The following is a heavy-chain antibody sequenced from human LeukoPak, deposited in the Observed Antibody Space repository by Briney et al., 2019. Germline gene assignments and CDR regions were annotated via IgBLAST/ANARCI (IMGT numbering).Heavy chain of an antibody. V-gene: IGHV1-18*01. D-gene: IGHD2-8*01. Sequence: ASXXVSCKASGYTFTSYGISWVRQAPGQGLEWMGWISAYNGNTNYAQKLQGRVTMTTDTSTSTAYMELRSLRSDDTAVYYCARVELLMVYALSGYWGQGTLVTVSS. CDR1: GYTFTSYG. CDR3: ARVELLMVYALSGY. J-gene: IGHJ4*02. CDR2: ISAYNGNT.